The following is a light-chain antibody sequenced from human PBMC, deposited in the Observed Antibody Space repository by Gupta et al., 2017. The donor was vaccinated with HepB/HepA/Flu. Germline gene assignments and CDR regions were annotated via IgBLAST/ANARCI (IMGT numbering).Light chain of an antibody. Sequence: GDRVTITCRASQGISNYLAWYQQKPGKVPKLLIYAASTLQSGVPSRFSGSGSGTDFTLTISSLQPEDVATYYCQKYNSAPPLTFGQGTRLEIK. V-gene: IGKV1-27*01. CDR3: QKYNSAPPLT. CDR1: QGISNY. CDR2: AAS. J-gene: IGKJ5*01.